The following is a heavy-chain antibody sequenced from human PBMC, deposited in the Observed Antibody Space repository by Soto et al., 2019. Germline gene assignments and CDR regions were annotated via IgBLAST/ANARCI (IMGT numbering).Heavy chain of an antibody. CDR3: ASDLYGSGSFAYYYGMDV. J-gene: IGHJ6*02. D-gene: IGHD3-10*01. CDR2: IDVDGSNT. Sequence: QPGGSLRLSCAASGFIFSNYWMHWVRQAPGKGLVWVSRIDVDGSNTNYADSVRGRFTISRDNAKNTLFLQMNSLRAEDTAVYYCASDLYGSGSFAYYYGMDVWGQGTTVTVSS. V-gene: IGHV3-74*01. CDR1: GFIFSNYW.